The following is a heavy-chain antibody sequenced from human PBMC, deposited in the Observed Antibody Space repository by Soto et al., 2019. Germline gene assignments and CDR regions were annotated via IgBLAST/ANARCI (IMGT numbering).Heavy chain of an antibody. V-gene: IGHV2-5*01. Sequence: QITLKESGPTLVKPTQPLTLTCTFSGFSLSTSGVGVGWIRQPPGKALEWLPLIYWNDDKRYSPSLKSRLTITKHTSKNQVVLTRTNMDPVDTATYYCAHSSDDYGDSIDYWGQGTLVTVSS. D-gene: IGHD4-17*01. CDR3: AHSSDDYGDSIDY. CDR1: GFSLSTSGVG. J-gene: IGHJ4*02. CDR2: IYWNDDK.